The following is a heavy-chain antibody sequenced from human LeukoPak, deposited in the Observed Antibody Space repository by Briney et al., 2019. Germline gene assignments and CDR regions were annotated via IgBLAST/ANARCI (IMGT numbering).Heavy chain of an antibody. D-gene: IGHD6-13*01. V-gene: IGHV3-7*01. CDR3: ARDPESSSFDL. CDR2: VDQGGSVR. J-gene: IGHJ4*02. Sequence: GGSLRLSCAASGFSFSSYRMSWVRQTPEKGLEFVANVDQGGSVRNYMDSLKGRCTISRDNAKKSLYLEINSLRADDTAVYYCARDPESSSFDLWGRGALVTVSS. CDR1: GFSFSSYR.